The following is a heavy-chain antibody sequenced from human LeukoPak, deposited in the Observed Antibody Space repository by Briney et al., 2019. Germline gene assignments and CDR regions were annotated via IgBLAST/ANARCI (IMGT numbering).Heavy chain of an antibody. V-gene: IGHV3-23*01. Sequence: GASLRLSCAASGLSFSNYAMTWVRQPPGKGLEWVSAISGSGEATYYADSVKGRFTISRDNSKNTLYLQMNSLRAEDTAVYYCASLTGTTESWGQGTLVTVSS. J-gene: IGHJ4*02. CDR3: ASLTGTTES. D-gene: IGHD1-7*01. CDR1: GLSFSNYA. CDR2: ISGSGEAT.